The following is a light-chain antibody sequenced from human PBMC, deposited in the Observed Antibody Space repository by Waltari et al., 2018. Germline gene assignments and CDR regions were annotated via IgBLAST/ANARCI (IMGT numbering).Light chain of an antibody. V-gene: IGKV4-1*01. CDR1: QSLLKSSYNKND. CDR3: HQYYSTLWT. CDR2: WAS. Sequence: DIVMTQSPDSLAVSLGERATINCKSSQSLLKSSYNKNDLAWYQQKPGQPPKLLIYWASIRESDVPDRFSGSGSGTDFTLTISSLQAEDVVVYYCHQYYSTLWTFGQGTKVEIK. J-gene: IGKJ1*01.